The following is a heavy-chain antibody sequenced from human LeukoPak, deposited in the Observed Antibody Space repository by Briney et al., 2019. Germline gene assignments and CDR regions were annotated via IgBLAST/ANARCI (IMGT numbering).Heavy chain of an antibody. V-gene: IGHV4-59*11. CDR2: IYYSGST. CDR1: GGSLSSHY. J-gene: IGHJ4*02. CDR3: ARTSQLWLTAFDY. Sequence: SETLSLTCAVSGGSLSSHYWTWIRQPPGKGLEWIGYIYYSGSTNYNPSLKSRVTISVDTSKNQFSLKLSSVTAADTAVYYCARTSQLWLTAFDYWGQGTLVTVSS. D-gene: IGHD5-18*01.